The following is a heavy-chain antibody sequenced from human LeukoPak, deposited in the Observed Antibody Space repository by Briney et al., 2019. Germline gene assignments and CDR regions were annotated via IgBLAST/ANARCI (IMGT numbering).Heavy chain of an antibody. CDR2: IYTSGST. V-gene: IGHV4-4*07. D-gene: IGHD3-10*01. CDR3: ARDRGSGSLNAFDI. CDR1: GGSISSYY. Sequence: SETLSLTCTVSGGSISSYYWSWIRQPAGKGLEWIGRIYTSGSTNYNPPLKSRVTMSVDTSKNQFSLKLSSVTAADTAVYYCARDRGSGSLNAFDIWGQGTMVTVSS. J-gene: IGHJ3*02.